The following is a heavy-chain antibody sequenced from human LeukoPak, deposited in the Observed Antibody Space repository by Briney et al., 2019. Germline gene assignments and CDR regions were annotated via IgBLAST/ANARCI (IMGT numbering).Heavy chain of an antibody. J-gene: IGHJ4*02. CDR2: ISYDGSNK. Sequence: GGSLRLSCAASGFIFNNYAMSWVRQAPGKGLEWVAVISYDGSNKYYADSVKGRFTISRDNSKNTLYLQMNSLRAEDTAVYYCARKGYSSSWYLGNFDYWGQGTLVTVSS. CDR1: GFIFNNYA. D-gene: IGHD6-13*01. CDR3: ARKGYSSSWYLGNFDY. V-gene: IGHV3-30*03.